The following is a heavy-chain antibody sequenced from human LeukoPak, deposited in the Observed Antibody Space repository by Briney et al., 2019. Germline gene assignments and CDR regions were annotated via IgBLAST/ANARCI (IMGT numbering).Heavy chain of an antibody. D-gene: IGHD3-3*01. CDR2: MNPNSGNT. CDR1: GYTFTSYD. CDR3: ARGVSASYYDFWSGYVYYFDY. Sequence: GASVKVSCKASGYTFTSYDINWVRQATGQGLEWMGWMNPNSGNTGYAQKFQGRVTMTRNTSISTAYMELSSLRSEDTAVYYCARGVSASYYDFWSGYVYYFDYWGQGTLVTVSS. J-gene: IGHJ4*02. V-gene: IGHV1-8*01.